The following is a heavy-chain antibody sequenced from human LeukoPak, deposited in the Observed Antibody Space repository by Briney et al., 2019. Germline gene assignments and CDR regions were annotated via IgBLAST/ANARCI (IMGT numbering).Heavy chain of an antibody. CDR2: IYTSGST. Sequence: SETLSLTCTVSGGSISSYYWSWIRQPAGKGLEWIGRIYTSGSTNYNPSPKSRVTMSVDTSKNQFSLKLSSVTAADTAVYYCARDYPFGELSYYYYMDVWGKGTTVTVSS. D-gene: IGHD3-10*01. V-gene: IGHV4-4*07. J-gene: IGHJ6*03. CDR1: GGSISSYY. CDR3: ARDYPFGELSYYYYMDV.